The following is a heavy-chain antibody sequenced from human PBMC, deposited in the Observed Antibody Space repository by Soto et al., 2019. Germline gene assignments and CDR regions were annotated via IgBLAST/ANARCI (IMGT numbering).Heavy chain of an antibody. CDR3: TREGSAPYYYYGMDA. CDR2: INTHNGNT. CDR1: GDTFTTYG. J-gene: IGHJ6*02. V-gene: IGHV1-18*01. D-gene: IGHD3-10*01. Sequence: ASVKVSCTASGDTFTTYGISWVRQAPGEGLEWLGWINTHNGNTNYAQNLQGRVFMTADTSTNTAYMELRSLRSDDTAIYYCTREGSAPYYYYGMDAWGQGTTVTVSS.